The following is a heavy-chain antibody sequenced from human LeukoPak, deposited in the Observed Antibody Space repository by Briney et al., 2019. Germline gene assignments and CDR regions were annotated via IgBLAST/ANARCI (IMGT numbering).Heavy chain of an antibody. CDR1: GGSISSSSYY. D-gene: IGHD2-15*01. J-gene: IGHJ6*03. Sequence: SSETLSLTCTVSGGSISSSSYYWGWIRQPPGKGLEWIGSIYYSGSTYYNPSLMSRVTIFVDTSKNQFSLKLSSVTAADTAVYYCARHGYCSGGSCYSWGYYYYMDVWGKGTTVTISS. CDR2: IYYSGST. CDR3: ARHGYCSGGSCYSWGYYYYMDV. V-gene: IGHV4-39*01.